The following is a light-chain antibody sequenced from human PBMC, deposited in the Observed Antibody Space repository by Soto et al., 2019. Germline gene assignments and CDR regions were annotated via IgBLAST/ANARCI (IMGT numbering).Light chain of an antibody. CDR3: QQYNSYPLT. CDR1: QNSAIW. Sequence: DIPMTQSPSTLSASVGDRVTITCRASQNSAIWLAWYQQKTGEAPVLLIYDASSLQTGVPSRFAGSGSGTEFTLTISSLQPDDFATYYCQQYNSYPLTFGGGTKVEI. V-gene: IGKV1-5*01. J-gene: IGKJ4*01. CDR2: DAS.